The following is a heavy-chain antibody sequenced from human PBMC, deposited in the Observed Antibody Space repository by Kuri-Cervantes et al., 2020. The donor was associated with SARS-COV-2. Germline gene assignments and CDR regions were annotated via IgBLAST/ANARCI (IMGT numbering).Heavy chain of an antibody. CDR1: GFTFSSYA. CDR3: ARDPYNWNHYYYYGMDV. CDR2: ISYDGSNK. J-gene: IGHJ6*01. Sequence: GESLKISCAASGFTFSSYAMHWVRQAPGKGLEWVAVISYDGSNKYYADSVKGRFTISRDNSKNTLYLQMNSLRDEDTAVYYCARDPYNWNHYYYYGMDVWGQGNTV. V-gene: IGHV3-30*07. D-gene: IGHD1-1*01.